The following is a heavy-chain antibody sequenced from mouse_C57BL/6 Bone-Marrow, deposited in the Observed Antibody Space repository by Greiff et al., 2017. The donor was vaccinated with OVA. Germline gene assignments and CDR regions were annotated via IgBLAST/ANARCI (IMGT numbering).Heavy chain of an antibody. Sequence: VQLQQPGAELVKPGASVKMSCKASGYTFTSYWITWVKQRPGQGLEWIGDIYPGSGSTNYNEKFKGKATLTVDTSSSTAYMQLSSLTSEDSAVYYCAREDGYYPYYFDYWGQGTTLTVSS. CDR3: AREDGYYPYYFDY. D-gene: IGHD2-3*01. CDR2: IYPGSGST. J-gene: IGHJ2*01. V-gene: IGHV1-55*01. CDR1: GYTFTSYW.